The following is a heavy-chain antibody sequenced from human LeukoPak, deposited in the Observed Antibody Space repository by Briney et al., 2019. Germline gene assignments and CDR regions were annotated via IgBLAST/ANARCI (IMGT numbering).Heavy chain of an antibody. V-gene: IGHV1-58*02. D-gene: IGHD4-17*01. J-gene: IGHJ6*02. Sequence: SVKVSCKASGFTFTSSAMQWVRQARGQRLEWIGWIVVGSDNTNYAQKFQERVTITSDMSTSTAYMELSSLRSEDTAVYYCAASSYGDFLYYYGIDVWGQGTTVTVSS. CDR2: IVVGSDNT. CDR3: AASSYGDFLYYYGIDV. CDR1: GFTFTSSA.